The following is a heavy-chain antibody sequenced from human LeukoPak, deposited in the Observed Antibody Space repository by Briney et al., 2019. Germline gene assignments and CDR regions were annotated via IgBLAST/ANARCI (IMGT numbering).Heavy chain of an antibody. CDR3: ARGDYYYDSSGLRFDY. CDR1: GFTFSTYS. D-gene: IGHD3-22*01. J-gene: IGHJ4*02. V-gene: IGHV3-21*01. Sequence: PGGSLRLPCAASGFTFSTYSMNWVRQAPGKGLHRVSSISRSSSYIYYADSVKGRFTISRDNAKNSLYLQMNSLRAEDTAVYYCARGDYYYDSSGLRFDYWGQGTLVTVSS. CDR2: ISRSSSYI.